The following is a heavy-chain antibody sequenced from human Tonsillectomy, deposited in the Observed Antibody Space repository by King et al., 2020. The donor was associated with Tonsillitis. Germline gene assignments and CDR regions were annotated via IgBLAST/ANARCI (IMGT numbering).Heavy chain of an antibody. CDR3: VTFWSGYFDF. Sequence: DVQLVESGGGLVQPGGSLRLSCAASGFTFSYYWMSWVRQAPGKGLEWVANIRQDGSDQYYVESVKGRFTISKDNAKNSLYLQMNGLRVEDTAVYYCVTFWSGYFDFWGQGTLVTVSS. V-gene: IGHV3-7*01. CDR1: GFTFSYYW. CDR2: IRQDGSDQ. D-gene: IGHD3-3*01. J-gene: IGHJ4*02.